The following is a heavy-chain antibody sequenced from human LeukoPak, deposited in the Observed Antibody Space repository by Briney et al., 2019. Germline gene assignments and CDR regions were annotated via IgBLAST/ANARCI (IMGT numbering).Heavy chain of an antibody. J-gene: IGHJ4*02. V-gene: IGHV4-39*01. CDR2: IYYSGST. CDR3: ARRYSSGWYESPFDY. CDR1: GGSISIYY. Sequence: SETLSLTCTVSGGSISIYYWGWIRQPPGKGLEWIGSIYYSGSTYYNPSLKSRVTISVDTSKNQFSLKLSSVTAADTAVYYCARRYSSGWYESPFDYWGQGTLVTVSS. D-gene: IGHD6-19*01.